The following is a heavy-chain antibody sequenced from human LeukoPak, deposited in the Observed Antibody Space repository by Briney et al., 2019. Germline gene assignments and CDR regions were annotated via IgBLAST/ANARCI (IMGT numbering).Heavy chain of an antibody. J-gene: IGHJ4*02. Sequence: GRSLRLSCAASGFTFDDYAMQWVRQAPGKGLEWVSGISWNSGSIGYADSVKGRFTISRDNAKYSLYLQMNSLRAEDTALYYCAKDISYGSGSYGFDYWGQGTLVTVSS. CDR1: GFTFDDYA. V-gene: IGHV3-9*01. CDR3: AKDISYGSGSYGFDY. CDR2: ISWNSGSI. D-gene: IGHD3-10*01.